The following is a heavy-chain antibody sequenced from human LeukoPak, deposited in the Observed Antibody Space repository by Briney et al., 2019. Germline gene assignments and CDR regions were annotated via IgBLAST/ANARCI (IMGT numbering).Heavy chain of an antibody. D-gene: IGHD2-2*01. CDR1: GFPFSDYY. Sequence: GGSLRLSCAASGFPFSDYYMSWIRQAPGKGLEWVSYISSSGSTIYYADSVKGRFTISRDNAKNSLYLQMNSLRAEDTAVYYCARAPSSKRAFDIWGQGTMVTVSS. J-gene: IGHJ3*02. CDR3: ARAPSSKRAFDI. CDR2: ISSSGSTI. V-gene: IGHV3-11*04.